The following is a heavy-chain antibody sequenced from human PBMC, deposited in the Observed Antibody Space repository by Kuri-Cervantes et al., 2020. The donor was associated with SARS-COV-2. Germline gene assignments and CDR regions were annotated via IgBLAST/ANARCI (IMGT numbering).Heavy chain of an antibody. CDR1: GGSISSYY. J-gene: IGHJ3*02. CDR2: IYYSGST. V-gene: IGHV4-59*12. CDR3: ASPRLPQFEAFDI. D-gene: IGHD3-10*01. Sequence: GSLRLSCPVSGGSISSYYCSWIRQPPGKGLEWIGYIYYSGSTNYNPSLKSRVTISVDTSKNQFSLKLSSVTAADTAVYYCASPRLPQFEAFDIWGQGTMVTVSS.